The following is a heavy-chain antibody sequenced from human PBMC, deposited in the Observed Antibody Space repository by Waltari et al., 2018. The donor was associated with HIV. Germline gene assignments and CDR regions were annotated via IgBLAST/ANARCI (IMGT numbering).Heavy chain of an antibody. J-gene: IGHJ5*02. CDR1: GGSFSGSS. CDR2: INHSGRT. Sequence: VQLQQWGAGLLKPSETLSLTCAVYGGSFSGSSWSWIRQAPGKGLEWIGEINHSGRTNYNPSLKSRVTISVDTSKNQFSLKLSSVTAADTAVYYCARGPGTTSKWVDPWGQGTLVTVSS. CDR3: ARGPGTTSKWVDP. D-gene: IGHD1-7*01. V-gene: IGHV4-34*01.